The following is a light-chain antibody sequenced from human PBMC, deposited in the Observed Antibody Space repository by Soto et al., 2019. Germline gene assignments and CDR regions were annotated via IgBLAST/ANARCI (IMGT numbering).Light chain of an antibody. CDR3: QQSYSTPKT. CDR1: QSISSY. V-gene: IGKV1-39*01. CDR2: AAS. J-gene: IGKJ1*01. Sequence: DIHMTHSPSSLSSSVLDIFSITCRASQSISSYLNWYQQKPGKAPKLLIYAASSLQSGVPSRFSGSGSGTDFTLTISSLQPEDFATYYCQQSYSTPKTFGQGTKVDIK.